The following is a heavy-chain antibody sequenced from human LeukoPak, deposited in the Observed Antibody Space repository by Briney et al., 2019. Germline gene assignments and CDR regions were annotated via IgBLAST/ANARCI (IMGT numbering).Heavy chain of an antibody. CDR3: ARQAPRDSSGYYLLQFGAFDI. Sequence: SETLSLTCAVYGGSFSGYYWSWIRQPPGKGLEWVGEINHSGSTNYNPSLKSRVTISVDTYKNQLSLQLSSVTAADTAVYYCARQAPRDSSGYYLLQFGAFDIWGQGTMVTVSS. D-gene: IGHD3-22*01. V-gene: IGHV4-34*01. J-gene: IGHJ3*02. CDR2: INHSGST. CDR1: GGSFSGYY.